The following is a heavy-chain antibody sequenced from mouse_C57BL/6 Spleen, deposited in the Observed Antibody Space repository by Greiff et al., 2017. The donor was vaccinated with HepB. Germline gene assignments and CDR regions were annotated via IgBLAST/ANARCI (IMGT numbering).Heavy chain of an antibody. J-gene: IGHJ4*01. CDR1: GFTFNTYA. V-gene: IGHV10-3*01. CDR3: VRDPITTVVGNAMDY. CDR2: IRSKSSNYAT. D-gene: IGHD1-1*01. Sequence: DVHLVESGGGLVQPKGSLKLSCAASGFTFNTYAMHWVRQAPGKGLEWVARIRSKSSNYATYYADSVKDRFTISRDDSQSMLYLQMNNLKTEDTAMYYCVRDPITTVVGNAMDYWGQGTSVTVSS.